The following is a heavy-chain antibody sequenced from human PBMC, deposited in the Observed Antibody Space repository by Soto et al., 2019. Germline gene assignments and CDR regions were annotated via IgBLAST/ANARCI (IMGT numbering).Heavy chain of an antibody. CDR2: ISSSSSTI. CDR3: ARDQRNYYGSNWFDP. J-gene: IGHJ5*02. CDR1: GFTFSSYS. D-gene: IGHD3-10*01. Sequence: GGSLRLSCAASGFTFSSYSMNWVRQAPGKGLEWVSYISSSSSTIYYADSVKGRFTISRDNAKNSLYLQMNSLRAEDTAVYYCARDQRNYYGSNWFDPWGQGTLVTVSS. V-gene: IGHV3-48*01.